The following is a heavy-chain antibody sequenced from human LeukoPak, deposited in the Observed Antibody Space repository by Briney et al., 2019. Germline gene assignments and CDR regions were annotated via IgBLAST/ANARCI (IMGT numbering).Heavy chain of an antibody. CDR1: GGSISSYY. V-gene: IGHV4-59*01. CDR2: IYYSGST. CDR3: ASHLKSSGLNWFDP. Sequence: SETLSLTCTVSGGSISSYYWSWIRQPPGKGLEWIGYIYYSGSTNYDPSLKSRVTISVDTSKNQFSLKLSSVTAADTAVYYCASHLKSSGLNWFDPWGQGTLVTVSS. J-gene: IGHJ5*02. D-gene: IGHD6-19*01.